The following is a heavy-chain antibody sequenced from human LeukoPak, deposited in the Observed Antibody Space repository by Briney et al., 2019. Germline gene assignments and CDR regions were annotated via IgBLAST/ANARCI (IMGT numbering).Heavy chain of an antibody. CDR3: ASSILGYCSGGSCYPHY. J-gene: IGHJ4*02. V-gene: IGHV4-34*01. D-gene: IGHD2-15*01. CDR1: SGSFSGYY. Sequence: PSETLSLTCAVYSGSFSGYYWSWMRQPPGKGLEWIGEINHSGSTNYNPSLKSRVTISVDTSKNRFSLKLSSVTAADTAVYYCASSILGYCSGGSCYPHYWGQGTLVTVSS. CDR2: INHSGST.